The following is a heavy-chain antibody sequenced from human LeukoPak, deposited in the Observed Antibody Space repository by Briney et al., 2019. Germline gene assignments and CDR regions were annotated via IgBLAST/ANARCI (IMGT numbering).Heavy chain of an antibody. Sequence: ASVKVSCKASGYTFTSYGISWVRQAPGQGLEWMGWISTYNGNTNYAQKLQGRVTMTTDTSTSTAYMELRSLRSDDTAVYYCARDDYYDSSGYYGSLIYYWGQGTLVTVSS. V-gene: IGHV1-18*01. CDR2: ISTYNGNT. CDR3: ARDDYYDSSGYYGSLIYY. D-gene: IGHD3-22*01. CDR1: GYTFTSYG. J-gene: IGHJ4*02.